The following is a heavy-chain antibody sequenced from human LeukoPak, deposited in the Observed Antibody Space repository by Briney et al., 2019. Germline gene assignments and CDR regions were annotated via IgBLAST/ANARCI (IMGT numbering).Heavy chain of an antibody. CDR2: IYYSGST. Sequence: SETLSLTCIVSGASISSGDYYWSWIRPPPGKGLEWIGSIYYSGSTFHYNPSLKSRVAISIDTSKNQFSLSLSSVTAADTAVYYCASTNCSRSSCFGANWFDPWGQGTLVTVSS. D-gene: IGHD2-2*01. CDR3: ASTNCSRSSCFGANWFDP. V-gene: IGHV4-30-4*08. J-gene: IGHJ5*02. CDR1: GASISSGDYY.